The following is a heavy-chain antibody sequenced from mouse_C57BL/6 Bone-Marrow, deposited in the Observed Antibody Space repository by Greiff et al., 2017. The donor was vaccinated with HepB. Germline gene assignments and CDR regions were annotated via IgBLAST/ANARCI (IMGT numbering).Heavy chain of an antibody. Sequence: VQLQQPGTELVKPGASVKLSCKASGYTFTSYWMHWVKQRPGQGLEWIGNINPSNGGTNYNEKFKSKATLTVDKSSSTAYMQLSSLTSEDSAVYYCARPSTVVEGYVDVWGTGTTVTVSS. J-gene: IGHJ1*03. CDR3: ARPSTVVEGYVDV. CDR2: INPSNGGT. V-gene: IGHV1-53*01. D-gene: IGHD1-1*01. CDR1: GYTFTSYW.